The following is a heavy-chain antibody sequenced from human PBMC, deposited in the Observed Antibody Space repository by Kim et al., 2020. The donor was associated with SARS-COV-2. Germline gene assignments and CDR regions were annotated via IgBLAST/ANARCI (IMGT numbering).Heavy chain of an antibody. CDR3: ATLGGVIEGSSYYYYGMDV. Sequence: GGSLRLFCAASGFTFDDYAMHWVRQAPGKGLEWVSLISWDGGSTYYADSVKGRFTISRDNSKNSLYLQMNSLRAEDTALYYCATLGGVIEGSSYYYYGMDVWGQGTTVTVSS. CDR1: GFTFDDYA. D-gene: IGHD3-16*02. V-gene: IGHV3-43D*03. J-gene: IGHJ6*02. CDR2: ISWDGGST.